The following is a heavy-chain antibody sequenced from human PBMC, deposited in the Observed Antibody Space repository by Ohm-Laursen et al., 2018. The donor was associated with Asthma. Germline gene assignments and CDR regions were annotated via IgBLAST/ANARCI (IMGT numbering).Heavy chain of an antibody. V-gene: IGHV3-74*01. J-gene: IGHJ6*02. CDR1: GFTFSSYG. Sequence: SLRLSCAASGFTFSSYGMHWVRQAPGKGLVWVSRISLHGSSISHADSVKGRFTISTDSAKNTLYLQMNSLRPEDTAVYYCASTSSYSYYYGMDVWGQGTTVIVSS. CDR2: ISLHGSSI. CDR3: ASTSSYSYYYGMDV.